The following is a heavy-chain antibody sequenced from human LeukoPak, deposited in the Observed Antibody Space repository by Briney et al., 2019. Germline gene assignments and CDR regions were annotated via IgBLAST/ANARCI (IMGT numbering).Heavy chain of an antibody. D-gene: IGHD5-18*01. V-gene: IGHV1-2*06. Sequence: ASVKVSCKASGYTLTGYYMHWVRQAPGQGLEWMGRINPNSGGTNYAQKFQGRVTMTRDTSISTAYMELSRLRSDDTAVYYCARETHSYGTGDYWGQGTLVTVSS. CDR3: ARETHSYGTGDY. CDR1: GYTLTGYY. J-gene: IGHJ4*02. CDR2: INPNSGGT.